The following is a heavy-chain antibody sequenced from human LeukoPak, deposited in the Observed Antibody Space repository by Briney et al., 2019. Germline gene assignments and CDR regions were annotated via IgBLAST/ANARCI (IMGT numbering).Heavy chain of an antibody. D-gene: IGHD3-9*01. Sequence: PGGSLRLSCAASGFTFSSYWMSWVRQAPGKGLEWVAVISYDGSNKYYADSVKGRFTISRDNSKNTLYLQMNSLRAEDTAVHYCARDGPYVLRYFDYLDYWGQGTLVTVSS. J-gene: IGHJ4*02. CDR3: ARDGPYVLRYFDYLDY. V-gene: IGHV3-30-3*01. CDR2: ISYDGSNK. CDR1: GFTFSSYW.